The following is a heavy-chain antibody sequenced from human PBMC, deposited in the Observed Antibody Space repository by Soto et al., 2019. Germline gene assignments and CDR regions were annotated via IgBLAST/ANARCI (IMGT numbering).Heavy chain of an antibody. CDR3: ARALGYSGYAGMDV. CDR2: FSPDNGNT. Sequence: QVQLVQSGGEVKKPGASVKVSCKASGYTFTIYGINWVRQAPGQGLEWMGWFSPDNGNTNNAQKLQGRVTMTTDTSTSTAYMELRSLRSDDTAVYYCARALGYSGYAGMDVWGQGTTVTVSS. J-gene: IGHJ6*02. CDR1: GYTFTIYG. V-gene: IGHV1-18*01. D-gene: IGHD5-12*01.